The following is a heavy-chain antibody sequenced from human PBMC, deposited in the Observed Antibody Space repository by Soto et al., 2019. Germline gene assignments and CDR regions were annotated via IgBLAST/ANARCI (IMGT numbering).Heavy chain of an antibody. CDR2: ISGSGGST. D-gene: IGHD6-19*01. CDR3: AKRIAVAGYFDY. J-gene: IGHJ4*02. CDR1: GFTFSSYA. V-gene: IGHV3-23*01. Sequence: GGSLRLSCAASGFTFSSYAMSWVRQAPGKELEWVSAISGSGGSTYYADSVKGRFTISRDNSKNTLYLQMNSLRAEDTAVYYCAKRIAVAGYFDYWGQGTLVTVSS.